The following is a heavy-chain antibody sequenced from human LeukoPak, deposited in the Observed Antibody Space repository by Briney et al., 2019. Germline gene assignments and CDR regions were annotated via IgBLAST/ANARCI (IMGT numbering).Heavy chain of an antibody. CDR2: INHRGST. D-gene: IGHD6-13*01. Sequence: GSLRLSCAASGFTFSSYEMSWIRQPPGKGLEWIGEINHRGSTNYNPSLKRRVTISVDTSKNQFSLKLSSVTAADTAVYYCAREVAAAGHFDYWGQGTLVTVSS. J-gene: IGHJ4*02. CDR1: GFTFSSYE. CDR3: AREVAAAGHFDY. V-gene: IGHV4-34*01.